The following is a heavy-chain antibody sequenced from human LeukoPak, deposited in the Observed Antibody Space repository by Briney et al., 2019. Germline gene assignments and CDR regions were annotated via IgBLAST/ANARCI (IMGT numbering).Heavy chain of an antibody. D-gene: IGHD6-19*01. CDR3: ARVVRYSSGPLTDLLPYYFDY. V-gene: IGHV1-3*03. CDR1: GYTFTSNA. J-gene: IGHJ4*02. CDR2: INTGNGNT. Sequence: GASVKVSCKASGYTFTSNAMHWVRQAPGQRLEWMGWINTGNGNTKYSQEFQGRVTITRDTSASTAYMELSSLRSEDMAVYYCARVVRYSSGPLTDLLPYYFDYWGQGTLVTVPS.